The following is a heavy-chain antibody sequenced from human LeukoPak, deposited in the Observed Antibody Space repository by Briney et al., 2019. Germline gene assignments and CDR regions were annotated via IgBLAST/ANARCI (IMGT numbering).Heavy chain of an antibody. V-gene: IGHV3-23*01. J-gene: IGHJ4*02. D-gene: IGHD3-10*01. CDR2: ISGGGGTT. CDR1: GFTFISYA. CDR3: AKEPHYYGSGSYLDH. Sequence: GGSLRLPCAASGFTFISYAMSWVRQAPGKGLEWVSAISGGGGTTYFADSVKGRFTISRDNSNNTLYLQMNSLRVEDTAVYYCAKEPHYYGSGSYLDHWGQGTLVTVSS.